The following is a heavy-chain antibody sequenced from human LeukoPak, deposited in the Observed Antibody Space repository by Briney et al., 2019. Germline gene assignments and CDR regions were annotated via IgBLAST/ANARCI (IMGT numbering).Heavy chain of an antibody. J-gene: IGHJ4*02. Sequence: GGSLRLSCTGFGFTFGDCAMSWFRQAPGKGLEWVSVIYSGGSTYYADSVKGRFTISRDNSKNTLYLQMNSLRAEDTAVYYCARVMDYYDSSGYFDYWGQGTLVTVSS. CDR3: ARVMDYYDSSGYFDY. CDR1: GFTFGDCA. CDR2: IYSGGST. V-gene: IGHV3-53*01. D-gene: IGHD3-22*01.